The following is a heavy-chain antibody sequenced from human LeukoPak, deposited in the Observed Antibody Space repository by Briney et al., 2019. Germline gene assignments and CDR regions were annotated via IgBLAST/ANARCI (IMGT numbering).Heavy chain of an antibody. CDR1: GFTLSSYA. CDR3: GIDYGGSAGAFDI. CDR2: IISYSDI. Sequence: LGESPRLSCTGSGFTLSSYAMNWVRRAPGQGLEWVSSIISYSDIYYTDSVKGRFTISRDNAKNSLYLQMNSLRAEDTAVYYCGIDYGGSAGAFDIWG. J-gene: IGHJ3*02. V-gene: IGHV3-69-1*01. D-gene: IGHD4-23*01.